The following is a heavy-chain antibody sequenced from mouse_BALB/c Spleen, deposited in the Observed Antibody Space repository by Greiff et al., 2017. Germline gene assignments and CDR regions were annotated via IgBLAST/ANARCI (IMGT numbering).Heavy chain of an antibody. Sequence: EVQVVESGGGLVQPGGSRKLSCAASGFTFSSFGMHWVRQAPEKGLEWVAYISSGSSTIYYADTVKGRFTISRDNPKNTLFLQMTSLRSEDTAMYYCARWITTRAMDYWGQGTSVTVSS. CDR3: ARWITTRAMDY. J-gene: IGHJ4*01. CDR2: ISSGSSTI. D-gene: IGHD2-4*01. CDR1: GFTFSSFG. V-gene: IGHV5-17*02.